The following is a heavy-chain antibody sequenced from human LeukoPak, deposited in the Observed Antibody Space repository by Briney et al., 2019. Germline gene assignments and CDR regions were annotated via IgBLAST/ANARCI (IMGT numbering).Heavy chain of an antibody. CDR1: GFTVSGSY. Sequence: GGSLRLSCAASGFTVSGSYMTWVRQAPGKGLEWVSMIYSDDVTYYADSVKGRFAISRDNSKNTLHLQMNSLRAEDTAVYYCASRAASGYYDSWGQGTLVTVSS. CDR3: ASRAASGYYDS. V-gene: IGHV3-53*01. CDR2: IYSDDVT. J-gene: IGHJ4*02. D-gene: IGHD3-3*01.